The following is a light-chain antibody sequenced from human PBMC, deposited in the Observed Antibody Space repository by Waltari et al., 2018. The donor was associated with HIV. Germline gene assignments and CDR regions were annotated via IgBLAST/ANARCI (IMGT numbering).Light chain of an antibody. CDR2: RNN. V-gene: IGLV1-47*01. CDR3: ATWDDNLSGWV. CDR1: NSNIGNDY. J-gene: IGLJ3*02. Sequence: QSVLTQPPSASATPGQRVTLSFSGTNSNIGNDYVYLYQQLPGTAPKVLIYRNNYRPSGVPDRFSGSKSGTSASLAISGLRSEDEADYYCATWDDNLSGWVFGGGTKLTVL.